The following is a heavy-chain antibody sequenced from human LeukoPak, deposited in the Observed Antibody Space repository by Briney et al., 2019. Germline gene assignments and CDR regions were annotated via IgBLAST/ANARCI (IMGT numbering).Heavy chain of an antibody. CDR2: ISAYNGNT. CDR3: ARGHCGDYESGFDP. Sequence: ASVKVSCTASGYTFTSYGISWVRQAPGQGLEWMGWISAYNGNTNYAQKLQGRVTMTTDTSTSTAYMELRSLRSDDTAVYYCARGHCGDYESGFDPWGQGTLVTVSS. D-gene: IGHD4-17*01. J-gene: IGHJ5*02. CDR1: GYTFTSYG. V-gene: IGHV1-18*01.